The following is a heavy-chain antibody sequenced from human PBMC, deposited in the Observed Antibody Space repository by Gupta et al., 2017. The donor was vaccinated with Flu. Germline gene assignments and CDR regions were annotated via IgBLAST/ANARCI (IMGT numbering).Heavy chain of an antibody. J-gene: IGHJ4*02. Sequence: VQLVESGGGLVQPGGSLSLSCVASGFSVSTYWMTWVRQAPGKGLEWVANIKPDGSEKYYVDSVQGRFTISRDNAKNSLYLQMNSLRAEDTAVYYCARDLDYYESSGYYPLVDYWGQGTLVTVSS. V-gene: IGHV3-7*04. CDR1: GFSVSTYW. D-gene: IGHD3-22*01. CDR2: IKPDGSEK. CDR3: ARDLDYYESSGYYPLVDY.